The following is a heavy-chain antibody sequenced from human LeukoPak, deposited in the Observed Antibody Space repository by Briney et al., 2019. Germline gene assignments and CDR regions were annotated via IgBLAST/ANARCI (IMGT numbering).Heavy chain of an antibody. Sequence: GGSLRFSCAASGFTFSSYSMNWVRQAPGKGLEWFSSISSSSSYIYYADSVKGRFTISRDNAKNSLYLQMNSLRAEDTAVYYCARVNHPYQLATGMDVWGQGTTVTVSS. CDR2: ISSSSSYI. J-gene: IGHJ6*02. V-gene: IGHV3-21*01. CDR1: GFTFSSYS. D-gene: IGHD1-14*01. CDR3: ARVNHPYQLATGMDV.